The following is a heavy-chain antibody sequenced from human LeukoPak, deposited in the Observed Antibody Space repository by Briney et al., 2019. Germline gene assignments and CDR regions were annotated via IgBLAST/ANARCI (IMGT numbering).Heavy chain of an antibody. Sequence: GSLRLSCAASGFTFSSYAMHWVRQAPGKGLEWVAVISYDGSNKYYADSVKGRFTISRDNSKNTLYLQMNSLRAEDTAVYYCARGGYYDSSGYCDYWGQGTLVTVSS. J-gene: IGHJ4*02. CDR2: ISYDGSNK. V-gene: IGHV3-30*04. CDR1: GFTFSSYA. CDR3: ARGGYYDSSGYCDY. D-gene: IGHD3-22*01.